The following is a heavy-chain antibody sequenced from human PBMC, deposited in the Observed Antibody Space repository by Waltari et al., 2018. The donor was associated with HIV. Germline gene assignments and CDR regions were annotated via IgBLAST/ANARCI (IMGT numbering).Heavy chain of an antibody. CDR2: LNHSGST. V-gene: IGHV4-34*01. Sequence: QVQLQQWGAGLLKPSETLSLTCAVYGGSFSGYYWSWIRQPPGKGLEWIGELNHSGSTNYNPSLKSRVTISVDTSKNQFSLKLSSVTAADTAVYYCARGVKAVAPAPFDYWGQGTLVTVSS. CDR1: GGSFSGYY. D-gene: IGHD6-19*01. CDR3: ARGVKAVAPAPFDY. J-gene: IGHJ4*02.